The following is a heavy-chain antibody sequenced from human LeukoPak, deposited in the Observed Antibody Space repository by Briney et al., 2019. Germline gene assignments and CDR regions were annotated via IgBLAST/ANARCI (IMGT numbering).Heavy chain of an antibody. V-gene: IGHV3-23*01. CDR1: GFTFSSYA. J-gene: IGHJ5*02. D-gene: IGHD1-26*01. Sequence: GGSLRLSCAAYGFTFSSYAMSWVRQAPGKGLEWVSVISGSGGSTYYADSVKGRFTISRDNSNNMLYLQVNSLRAEDTAVYYCAKAPTRSGSYCWFDPWGQGTLVTVSS. CDR2: ISGSGGST. CDR3: AKAPTRSGSYCWFDP.